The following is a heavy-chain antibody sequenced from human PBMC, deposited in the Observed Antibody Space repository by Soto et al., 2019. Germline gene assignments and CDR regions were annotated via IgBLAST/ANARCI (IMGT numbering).Heavy chain of an antibody. D-gene: IGHD2-21*02. CDR2: IYYSGST. V-gene: IGHV4-31*03. Sequence: QVQLQESGPGLVKPSQTLSLTCTVSGGSISSGGYYWSWIRQHPGKGLEWIGYIYYSGSTYYNPALTSRVTISVDTSKNQFSLKLNSVTAANTAVYYCARDPSGNSNAWYFDLGGRGTLVTVSS. CDR1: GGSISSGGYY. CDR3: ARDPSGNSNAWYFDL. J-gene: IGHJ2*01.